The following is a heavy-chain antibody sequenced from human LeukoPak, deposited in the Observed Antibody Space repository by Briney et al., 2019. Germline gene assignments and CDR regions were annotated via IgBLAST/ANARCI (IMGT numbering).Heavy chain of an antibody. V-gene: IGHV1-18*01. CDR1: GYTFNTYG. J-gene: IGHJ3*02. D-gene: IGHD6-19*01. CDR2: ISTYDGNT. CDR3: ARWSYSSDWYFGTFDI. Sequence: GASVKASCKASGYTFNTYGISWVRQAPGQGLEWMGWISTYDGNTNYAQNLQGRVTMTTDTSTRTAYMELRSLRSGDTAVYYCARWSYSSDWYFGTFDIWGQGTTVTISS.